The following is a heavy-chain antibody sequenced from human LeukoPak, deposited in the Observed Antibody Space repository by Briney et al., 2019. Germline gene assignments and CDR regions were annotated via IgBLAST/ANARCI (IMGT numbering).Heavy chain of an antibody. CDR3: VKDGTWIFNYNFDY. D-gene: IGHD4-11*01. V-gene: IGHV3-23*01. CDR1: GFTFGTYA. J-gene: IGHJ4*02. Sequence: GGSLRLSCAASGFTFGTYAMNWVRQAPGRGLEWVSGISGSAGLTYYADSVKGRFTISRDNSKNMVFLQMNSLRAEDTAVYYCVKDGTWIFNYNFDYWGQGTLVTVSS. CDR2: ISGSAGLT.